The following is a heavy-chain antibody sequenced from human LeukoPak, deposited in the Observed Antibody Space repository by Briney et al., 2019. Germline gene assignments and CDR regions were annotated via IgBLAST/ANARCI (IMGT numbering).Heavy chain of an antibody. Sequence: GGSLRPSCAASGFTFSSYGMHWVRQAPGKGLEWVAVISYDGSNKYYADSVKGRFTISRDNSKNTLYLQMNSLRAEDTAVYYCVKGRWLQLKDYWGQGTLVTVSS. CDR2: ISYDGSNK. V-gene: IGHV3-30*18. J-gene: IGHJ4*02. CDR3: VKGRWLQLKDY. CDR1: GFTFSSYG. D-gene: IGHD5-24*01.